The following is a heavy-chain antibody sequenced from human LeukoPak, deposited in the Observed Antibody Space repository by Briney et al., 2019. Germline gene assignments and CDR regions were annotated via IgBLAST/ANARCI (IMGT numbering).Heavy chain of an antibody. J-gene: IGHJ6*03. V-gene: IGHV3-7*01. D-gene: IGHD3-10*01. CDR1: GFTFSSYW. CDR3: ARSPRTTMVRGVMSRYYYYYMDV. CDR2: IKQDGSEK. Sequence: GGSLRLSCAASGFTFSSYWMSWVRQAPGKGLEWVANIKQDGSEKYYVDSVKGRFTISRDNAKNSLYLQMNSLRAEDTAVYYCARSPRTTMVRGVMSRYYYYYMDVWGKGTTVTISS.